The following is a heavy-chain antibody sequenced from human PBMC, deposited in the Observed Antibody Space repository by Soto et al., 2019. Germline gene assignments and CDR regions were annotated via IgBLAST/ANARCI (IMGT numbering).Heavy chain of an antibody. CDR2: FDPEDGET. J-gene: IGHJ4*02. Sequence: ASVKVSSKVSGYTLTELSMHWVRHAPGKGLEWMGGFDPEDGETIYAQKFQGRVTMTEDTSTDTAYMELSSLRSEDTAVYYCATTPYVYDFWSGDYLPFDYWGQGTLVTVSS. V-gene: IGHV1-24*01. CDR1: GYTLTELS. D-gene: IGHD3-3*01. CDR3: ATTPYVYDFWSGDYLPFDY.